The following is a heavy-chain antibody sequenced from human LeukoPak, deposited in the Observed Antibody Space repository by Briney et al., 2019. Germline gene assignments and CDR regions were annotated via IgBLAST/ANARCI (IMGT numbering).Heavy chain of an antibody. Sequence: SETLSLTCTVSGGSISSYYWSWIRQPPGKGLEWLGYIYYSGSTNYNHSLKSRVTISLDTSKNQFSLKLSTVTAADTAVYYCASISSSGFKTFDYWGQGTLVTVSS. CDR1: GGSISSYY. CDR2: IYYSGST. J-gene: IGHJ4*02. CDR3: ASISSSGFKTFDY. V-gene: IGHV4-59*01. D-gene: IGHD6-6*01.